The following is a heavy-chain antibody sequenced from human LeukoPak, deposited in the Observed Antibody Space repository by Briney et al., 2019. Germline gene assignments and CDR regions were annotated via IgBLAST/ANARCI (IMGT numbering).Heavy chain of an antibody. J-gene: IGHJ6*03. CDR2: INPNSGGT. CDR3: ARGDGSGSYFFGYYYYMDV. D-gene: IGHD3-10*01. CDR1: GYTFTGYY. V-gene: IGHV1-2*02. Sequence: AASVKVSCKASGYTFTGYYMHWVRQAPGQGLEWMGWINPNSGGTNYAQKFQGRVTMTRDTSISTAYMELSRLRSDDTAVYYCARGDGSGSYFFGYYYYMDVWGKGTTVTVSS.